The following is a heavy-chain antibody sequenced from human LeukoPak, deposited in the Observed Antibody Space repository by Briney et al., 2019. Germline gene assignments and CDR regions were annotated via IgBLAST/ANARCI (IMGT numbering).Heavy chain of an antibody. D-gene: IGHD3-16*01. CDR2: ISSSSSYI. V-gene: IGHV3-21*01. Sequence: GGFLRLSCAASGFTFSSYSMNWVRQAPGKGLEWVSSISSSSSYIYYADSVKGRFTISRDNAKNSLYLQMNSLRAEDTAVYYCARDLRMDYVYTSEGDYWGQGTLVTVSS. CDR3: ARDLRMDYVYTSEGDY. J-gene: IGHJ4*02. CDR1: GFTFSSYS.